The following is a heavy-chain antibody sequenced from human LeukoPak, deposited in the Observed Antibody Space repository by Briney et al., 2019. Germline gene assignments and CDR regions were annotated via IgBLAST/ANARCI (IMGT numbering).Heavy chain of an antibody. CDR2: IRYDGSDK. Sequence: GGSLRLSCAASGFTFSTYGMHWVRQAPGKGLEWVSFIRYDGSDKYYGDSVKGRFIISRDNAKDSLYLQMNSLRVEDTAVYYCLRGDRRDYWGQGTLVTVSS. CDR1: GFTFSTYG. CDR3: LRGDRRDY. V-gene: IGHV3-30*02. J-gene: IGHJ4*02.